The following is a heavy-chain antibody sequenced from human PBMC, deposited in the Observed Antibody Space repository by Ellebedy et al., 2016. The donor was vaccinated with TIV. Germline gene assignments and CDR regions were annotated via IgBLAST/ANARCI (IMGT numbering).Heavy chain of an antibody. CDR3: ARGRGRSGYYPDY. J-gene: IGHJ4*02. Sequence: ASVKVSXKASGYIVTDYCVHWVRQAPGQGLEWMGWVNPNSNGTNFAQKFQGRVTMTWVTSISTAYMELSRLRSDDTAVYYCARGRGRSGYYPDYWGQGTLVTVSS. CDR1: GYIVTDYC. D-gene: IGHD3-22*01. V-gene: IGHV1-2*02. CDR2: VNPNSNGT.